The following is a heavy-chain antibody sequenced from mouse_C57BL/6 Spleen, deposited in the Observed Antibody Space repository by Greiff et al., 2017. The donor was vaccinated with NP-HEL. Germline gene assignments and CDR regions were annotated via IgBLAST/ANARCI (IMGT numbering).Heavy chain of an antibody. V-gene: IGHV1-61*01. D-gene: IGHD4-1*01. CDR2: IYPSDSET. Sequence: QVQLQQSGAELVRPGTSVKVSCKASGYTFTSYWMDWVKQRPGQGLEWIGNIYPSDSETHYNQKFKDKATVTVDKSSSTAYMQLSSLTSEDSAVYYSARSGSYFDYWGQGTTLTVSS. J-gene: IGHJ2*01. CDR1: GYTFTSYW. CDR3: ARSGSYFDY.